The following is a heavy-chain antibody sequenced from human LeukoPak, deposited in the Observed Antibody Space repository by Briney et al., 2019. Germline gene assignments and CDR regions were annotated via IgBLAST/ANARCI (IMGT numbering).Heavy chain of an antibody. V-gene: IGHV3-30*02. D-gene: IGHD1-26*01. CDR1: GLTFSSYG. Sequence: PGGSLRLSCAASGLTFSSYGMHWVRQAPGKGLEWVAFIRYDGSNKYYADSVKGRFTISRDNSKNTLYLQMNSLRAEDTAVYYCAKDLISGSYYNPLFDYWGQGTLVTVSS. J-gene: IGHJ4*02. CDR3: AKDLISGSYYNPLFDY. CDR2: IRYDGSNK.